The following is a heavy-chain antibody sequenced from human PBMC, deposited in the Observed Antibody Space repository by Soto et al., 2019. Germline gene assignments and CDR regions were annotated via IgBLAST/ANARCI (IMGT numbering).Heavy chain of an antibody. D-gene: IGHD1-26*01. Sequence: PSCSLPLSCTVSGGAISSGGYDGRWKQQHPGKGLEWIGYIYYSGSTYYNPSLKSRVTISVDTSKNQFSLKLSPVTAADTAVYYCARVEAIEMATIVGYYYYGMDVWGQGTTVTVSS. CDR1: GGAISSGGYD. V-gene: IGHV4-31*03. CDR3: ARVEAIEMATIVGYYYYGMDV. J-gene: IGHJ6*02. CDR2: IYYSGST.